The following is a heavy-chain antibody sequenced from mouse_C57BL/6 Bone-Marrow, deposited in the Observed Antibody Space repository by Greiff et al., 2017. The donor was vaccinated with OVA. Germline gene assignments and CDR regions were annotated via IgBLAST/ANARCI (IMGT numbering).Heavy chain of an antibody. CDR2: IDPETGGT. Sequence: QVQLKESGAELVRPGASVTLSCKASGYTFTDYEMHWVKQTPVHGLEWIGAIDPETGGTAYNQKFKGKAILTADKSSSTAYMELRSLTSEDSAVYYCTFEGGYYGSRYYAMDYWGQGTSVTVSS. CDR3: TFEGGYYGSRYYAMDY. D-gene: IGHD1-1*01. J-gene: IGHJ4*01. V-gene: IGHV1-15*01. CDR1: GYTFTDYE.